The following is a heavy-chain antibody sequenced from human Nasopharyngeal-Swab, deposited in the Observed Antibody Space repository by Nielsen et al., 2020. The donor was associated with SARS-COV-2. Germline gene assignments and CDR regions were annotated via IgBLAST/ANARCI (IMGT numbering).Heavy chain of an antibody. J-gene: IGHJ6*03. CDR2: IWYEGSNK. Sequence: GESLRLSCAASGFTFSSYGMHWVRQAPGKGLEWVAVIWYEGSNKYYADSVKGRFTISRDNPKNTLYLQMNSLRAEDTAVYYCARDGPSGYCTNGVCYSYYMDVWGKGTTVTVSS. CDR1: GFTFSSYG. V-gene: IGHV3-33*01. CDR3: ARDGPSGYCTNGVCYSYYMDV. D-gene: IGHD2-8*01.